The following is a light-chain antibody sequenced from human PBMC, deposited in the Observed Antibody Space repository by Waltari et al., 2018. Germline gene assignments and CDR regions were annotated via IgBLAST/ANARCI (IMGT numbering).Light chain of an antibody. CDR1: QSLSIY. V-gene: IGKV3-20*01. Sequence: IVLTQSPGTRSLSPGERDTLSCRASQSLSIYLAWYQQKPGRAPRLLIYHASSRATGVPDRFSGSGSGTDFSLTISRLEPEDFTVYYCQHYVSLPATFGQGTKVEIK. CDR2: HAS. J-gene: IGKJ1*01. CDR3: QHYVSLPAT.